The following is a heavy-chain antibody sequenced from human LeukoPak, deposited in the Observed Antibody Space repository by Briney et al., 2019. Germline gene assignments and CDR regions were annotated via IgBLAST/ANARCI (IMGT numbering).Heavy chain of an antibody. Sequence: PGGSLRLSCAASGFTFSNYWMHWVRQAPGKGLVWVSHINSDGSSTNYADSVKGRFTISRDNAKNTLYLQMNSLRAEDTAVYSCVGDITHYDVSTGYYKGSFDYWGQGTEVTVSS. CDR3: VGDITHYDVSTGYYKGSFDY. V-gene: IGHV3-74*01. CDR2: INSDGSST. J-gene: IGHJ4*02. D-gene: IGHD3-9*01. CDR1: GFTFSNYW.